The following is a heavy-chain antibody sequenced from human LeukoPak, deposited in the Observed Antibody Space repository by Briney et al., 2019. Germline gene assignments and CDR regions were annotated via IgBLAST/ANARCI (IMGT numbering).Heavy chain of an antibody. V-gene: IGHV4-31*03. Sequence: SETLSLTCTVSGGSISSGGYYWGWIRQHLGKGLEWIGYIYYSGSTYYNPSLKSRVTISVDTSKNQFSLKPSSVTAADTAVYYCARDSGIAAAGTWFDPWGQGTLVTVSS. D-gene: IGHD6-13*01. CDR3: ARDSGIAAAGTWFDP. J-gene: IGHJ5*02. CDR1: GGSISSGGYY. CDR2: IYYSGST.